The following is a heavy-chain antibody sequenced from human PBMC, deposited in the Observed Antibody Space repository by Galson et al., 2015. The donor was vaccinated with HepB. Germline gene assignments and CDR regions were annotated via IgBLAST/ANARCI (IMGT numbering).Heavy chain of an antibody. V-gene: IGHV3-23*01. CDR1: GCTFVNYA. CDR3: AKDHPYYDFWSGYLWDSFDI. Sequence: LSLSCPCSGCTFVNYAISWVRQAPGRGLAGVASISGGGGSTYYADSVKGRFNISSDNSKNTLYLQMNSLRVEDAAVYYFAKDHPYYDFWSGYLWDSFDIWGQGTMVTVSS. CDR2: ISGGGGST. D-gene: IGHD3-3*01. J-gene: IGHJ3*02.